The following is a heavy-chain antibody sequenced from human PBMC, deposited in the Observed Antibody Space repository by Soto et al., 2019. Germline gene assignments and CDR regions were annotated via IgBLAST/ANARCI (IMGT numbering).Heavy chain of an antibody. J-gene: IGHJ6*02. Sequence: ASVKVSCKASGYTFTSYDINWVRQATGQGLEWMGWMNPNSGNTGYAQKFQGRVTMTRNTSISTAYMELSSLRSEDTAVYYCARVGGPYCGGDCYSLLGYYGMDVWGQGTTVTVS. CDR3: ARVGGPYCGGDCYSLLGYYGMDV. V-gene: IGHV1-8*01. CDR1: GYTFTSYD. CDR2: MNPNSGNT. D-gene: IGHD2-21*02.